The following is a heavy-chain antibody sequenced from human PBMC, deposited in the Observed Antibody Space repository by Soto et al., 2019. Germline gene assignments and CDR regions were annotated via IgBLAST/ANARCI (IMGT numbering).Heavy chain of an antibody. CDR3: ARWNVQHDSYGYF. CDR1: GGTFSRYA. J-gene: IGHJ4*02. D-gene: IGHD5-18*01. CDR2: IIPIFGTA. Sequence: SVKVSCKYCGGTFSRYAITWLRQAPGQGLEWMGGIIPIFGTANYADSVKGRFTISRDNSKNTLYLQMNSLRAEDTAVYYCARWNVQHDSYGYFWGQGTLVTVSS. V-gene: IGHV1-69*05.